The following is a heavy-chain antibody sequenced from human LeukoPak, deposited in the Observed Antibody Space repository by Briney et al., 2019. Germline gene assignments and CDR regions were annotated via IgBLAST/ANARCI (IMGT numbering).Heavy chain of an antibody. J-gene: IGHJ4*02. D-gene: IGHD5-12*01. Sequence: PGGSLRLSCTSSGFSFSTYAMSWVRQAPGKGLEWVSTIGGGGDITYYGDSVKGRFTNSRDNSKNTVYLQMNSLRAEDTAVYYCAKARIAATIYPKEVNFDYWGQGALVTVSS. CDR1: GFSFSTYA. CDR2: IGGGGDIT. CDR3: AKARIAATIYPKEVNFDY. V-gene: IGHV3-23*01.